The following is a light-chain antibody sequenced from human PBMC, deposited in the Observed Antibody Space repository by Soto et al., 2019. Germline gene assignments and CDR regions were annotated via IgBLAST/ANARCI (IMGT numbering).Light chain of an antibody. CDR1: SSDVGGYTS. V-gene: IGLV2-14*01. J-gene: IGLJ1*01. CDR2: VVS. CDR3: SSYTDSSNSV. Sequence: QSVVTQPASVSGSLGQSITISCTGTSSDVGGYTSVSWYQQHPGKAPKPMFYVVSNRPPGHPTRFSAAKSLNTPSCITPGLQAKDEADYYGSSYTDSSNSVFATGTKVTVL.